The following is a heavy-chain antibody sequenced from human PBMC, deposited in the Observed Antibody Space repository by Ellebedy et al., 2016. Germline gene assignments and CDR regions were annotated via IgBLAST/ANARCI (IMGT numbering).Heavy chain of an antibody. CDR2: IYGGGTS. CDR3: VTRHNGAFDF. CDR1: GFSVTSND. D-gene: IGHD1-14*01. J-gene: IGHJ3*01. Sequence: GGSLRLXCAASGFSVTSNDMSWVRQAPGKGLELVSLIYGGGTSYYAESVKGRFTISRDNSKKTLYLQMSGLGAEDTAVYYCVTRHNGAFDFWGQGTMVTASS. V-gene: IGHV3-53*01.